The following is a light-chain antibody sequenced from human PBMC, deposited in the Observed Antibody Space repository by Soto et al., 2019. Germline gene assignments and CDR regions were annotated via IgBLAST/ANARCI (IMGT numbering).Light chain of an antibody. CDR2: EVS. V-gene: IGLV2-8*01. Sequence: QSALTQPPSASGSPGQSVTISCTGTSSDVGAYNYVSWYQQLPGKAPKLIIYEVSKRPSGVADRFSGSKSGNTASLTVSGLQAEDEADYYCTSYAGTYSFFYVFGGGTKVTVL. J-gene: IGLJ6*01. CDR3: TSYAGTYSFFYV. CDR1: SSDVGAYNY.